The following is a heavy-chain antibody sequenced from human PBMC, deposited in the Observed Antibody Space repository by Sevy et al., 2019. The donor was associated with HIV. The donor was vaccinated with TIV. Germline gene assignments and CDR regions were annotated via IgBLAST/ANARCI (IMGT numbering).Heavy chain of an antibody. Sequence: SETLSLTCAVSGYSISGGYYWGWIRQPPGKGLEWIGSIYHSGSTYYNPSLKSRVTIAVDTNNNHFSLKLSSVTAADGAVYYCARHNGNYEWFDPWGQGTLVTVSS. D-gene: IGHD1-7*01. J-gene: IGHJ5*02. CDR1: GYSISGGYY. CDR2: IYHSGST. CDR3: ARHNGNYEWFDP. V-gene: IGHV4-38-2*01.